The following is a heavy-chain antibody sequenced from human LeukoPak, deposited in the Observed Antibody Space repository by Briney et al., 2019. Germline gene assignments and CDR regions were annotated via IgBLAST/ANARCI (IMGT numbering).Heavy chain of an antibody. V-gene: IGHV4-59*01. CDR1: GGSISSYY. CDR2: IYYSGST. J-gene: IGHJ4*02. Sequence: PSETLSLTCTVSGGSISSYYWGWIRQPPGKGLEWIGYIYYSGSTNYNPSLKSRVTISVDTSKNQFSLKLSSVTAADTAVYYCARAPGSSGYLTYFDYWGQGTLVTVSS. D-gene: IGHD3-22*01. CDR3: ARAPGSSGYLTYFDY.